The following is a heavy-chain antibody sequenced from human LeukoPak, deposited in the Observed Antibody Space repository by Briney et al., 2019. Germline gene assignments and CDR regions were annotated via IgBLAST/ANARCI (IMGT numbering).Heavy chain of an antibody. V-gene: IGHV3-23*01. CDR3: AKAYYGSGSYYNAFDC. D-gene: IGHD3-10*01. CDR1: GFTFSDYY. Sequence: GGSLRLSCAASGFTFSDYYMSWVRQAPGKGLEWVSAISGSGGSTYYADSVKGRFTISRDNSKNTLYLQMNSLRAEDTAVYYCAKAYYGSGSYYNAFDCWGQGTLVTVSS. J-gene: IGHJ4*02. CDR2: ISGSGGST.